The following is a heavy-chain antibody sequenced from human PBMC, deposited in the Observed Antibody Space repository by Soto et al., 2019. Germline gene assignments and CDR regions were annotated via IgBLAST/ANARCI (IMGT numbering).Heavy chain of an antibody. Sequence: EVQLLESGGGLIQPGGSLRLSCAASGFTFSSYALSWVRQAPGKGLQCVSTVSGNGLSTYYADSVKGRFTISRDNSRNTLYLQMNSLRAEDTAVYYCAKVQGSGSGLYYFYYYGMEVWGQGTTVTVSS. V-gene: IGHV3-23*01. CDR3: AKVQGSGSGLYYFYYYGMEV. D-gene: IGHD3-10*01. J-gene: IGHJ6*02. CDR2: VSGNGLST. CDR1: GFTFSSYA.